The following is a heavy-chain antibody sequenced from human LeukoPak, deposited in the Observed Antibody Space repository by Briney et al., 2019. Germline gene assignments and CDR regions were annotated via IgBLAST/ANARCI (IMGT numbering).Heavy chain of an antibody. V-gene: IGHV3-7*02. CDR2: IKEDGSEK. J-gene: IGHJ4*02. D-gene: IGHD6-6*01. CDR3: ARGGSSSSGNFEY. CDR1: GFTFSSYW. Sequence: PGGSLRLSCAASGFTFSSYWMNWVRQAPGKGLEWVANIKEDGSEKYYVDSVKGRFTISRDNAKNSLYLQMNSLRAEDTAVYYCARGGSSSSGNFEYWGQGTLVAVSS.